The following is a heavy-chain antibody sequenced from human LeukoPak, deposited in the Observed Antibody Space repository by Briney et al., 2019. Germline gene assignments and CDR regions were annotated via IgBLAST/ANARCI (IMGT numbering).Heavy chain of an antibody. D-gene: IGHD6-13*01. J-gene: IGHJ3*02. Sequence: SETLSLTCAVYGGSFSGYYWSWIRQPPGKGLEWIGEINHSGSTNYNPSLKSRVTISVDTSKNQFSLKLSSVTAADTAVYFCARAGIAAPGTWAEAFDIWGQGTMVTVSS. CDR3: ARAGIAAPGTWAEAFDI. CDR2: INHSGST. CDR1: GGSFSGYY. V-gene: IGHV4-34*01.